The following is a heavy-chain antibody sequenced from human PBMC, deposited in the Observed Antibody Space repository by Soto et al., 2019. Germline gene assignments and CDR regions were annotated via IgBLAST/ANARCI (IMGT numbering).Heavy chain of an antibody. Sequence: QVQLVQSGAEVKKPGASVKVSCKASGYTFTSYVISWVRQAPGQGLEWMGWISAYNGNTNYAQKLQGRVTITTDTSTSTAYMELRSMSSDDTAVYYCASDSMVRRFITSETYYYYYYGMDVWGQGTTVTVSS. CDR2: ISAYNGNT. D-gene: IGHD3-10*01. CDR3: ASDSMVRRFITSETYYYYYYGMDV. CDR1: GYTFTSYV. V-gene: IGHV1-18*01. J-gene: IGHJ6*02.